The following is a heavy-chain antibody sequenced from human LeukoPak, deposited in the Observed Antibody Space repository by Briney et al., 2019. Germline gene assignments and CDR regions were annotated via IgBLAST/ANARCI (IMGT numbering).Heavy chain of an antibody. CDR2: ISASGDTI. D-gene: IGHD5-24*01. CDR3: AARSVASNPEAY. CDR1: GFTFSDHY. J-gene: IGHJ4*02. Sequence: GGSLRLSCAASGFTFSDHYMSWNRQAPGKGLEWVSYISASGDTIYYAGSVKGRFTISRDNARNSLYLQMSSLRAEDTAVYYCAARSVASNPEAYWGQGTLVTVSS. V-gene: IGHV3-11*01.